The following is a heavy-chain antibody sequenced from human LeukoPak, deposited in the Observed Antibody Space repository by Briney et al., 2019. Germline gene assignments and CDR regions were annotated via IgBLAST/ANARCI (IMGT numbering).Heavy chain of an antibody. Sequence: GGSLGLSCAASGFTFSSYAMSWVRQAPGKGLEWVSAISGSGGTTYYADSVKGQFTISRDNSKKTLYLQMNSLRAECAALYYCAKVQSFGGWFGEYFDYWGQGTLVTVSS. V-gene: IGHV3-23*01. D-gene: IGHD3-10*01. CDR3: AKVQSFGGWFGEYFDY. J-gene: IGHJ4*02. CDR1: GFTFSSYA. CDR2: ISGSGGTT.